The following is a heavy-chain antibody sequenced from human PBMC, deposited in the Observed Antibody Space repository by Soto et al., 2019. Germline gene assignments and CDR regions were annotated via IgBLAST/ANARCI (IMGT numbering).Heavy chain of an antibody. D-gene: IGHD5-18*01. J-gene: IGHJ5*02. CDR3: AKLQRGYSYGYH. V-gene: IGHV3-23*01. CDR2: ISGSGGST. CDR1: GFTFSSYA. Sequence: GTLRLSCAASGFTFSSYAMSWVRQAPGKGLEWVSAISGSGGSTYYADSVKGRFTISRDNSKNTLYLQMNSLRAEDTAVYYCAKLQRGYSYGYHWGQGTLVTVSS.